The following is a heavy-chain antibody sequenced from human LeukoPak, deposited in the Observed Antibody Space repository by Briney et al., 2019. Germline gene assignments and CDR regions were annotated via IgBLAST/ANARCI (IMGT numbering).Heavy chain of an antibody. D-gene: IGHD3-10*01. CDR1: GFTFSSYG. V-gene: IGHV3-33*01. CDR2: IWYDGSNK. CDR3: ARDRNTMVRGVIMAY. Sequence: GRSLRLSCAASGFTFSSYGMHWVRQAPGKGLEWVAVIWYDGSNKYYADSVKGRFTISRDNSKNTLYLQMNSLRAEDTAVYYCARDRNTMVRGVIMAYWGQGTLVTVSS. J-gene: IGHJ4*02.